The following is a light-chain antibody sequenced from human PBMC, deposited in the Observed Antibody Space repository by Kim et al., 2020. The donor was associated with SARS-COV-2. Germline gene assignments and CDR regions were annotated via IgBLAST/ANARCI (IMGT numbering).Light chain of an antibody. CDR1: QSVSSN. CDR3: QQYNNWPLT. V-gene: IGKV3-15*01. Sequence: SVSPWERATLSCRASQSVSSNLAWYQQKPGQAPRLLIYGASTGATGIPARFSGSGSGTEFTLTISSLQSEDLAVYYCQQYNNWPLTFGGGTKLEI. J-gene: IGKJ4*01. CDR2: GAS.